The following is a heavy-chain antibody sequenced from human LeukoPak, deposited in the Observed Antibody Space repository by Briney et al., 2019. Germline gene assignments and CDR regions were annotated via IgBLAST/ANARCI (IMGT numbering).Heavy chain of an antibody. CDR1: GYRLIGYW. J-gene: IGHJ5*01. CDR2: IYPGDSDT. V-gene: IGHV5-51*01. D-gene: IGHD5-24*01. CDR3: ERSEMSTFFDF. Sequence: GESLKISRQGSGYRLIGYWIGWVRPVPGEGPELLGIIYPGDSDTKYRPSLQGQVTISVDKSINTAYLQWSGLKASDTAIYYCERSEMSTFFDFWGQGTLVTVSS.